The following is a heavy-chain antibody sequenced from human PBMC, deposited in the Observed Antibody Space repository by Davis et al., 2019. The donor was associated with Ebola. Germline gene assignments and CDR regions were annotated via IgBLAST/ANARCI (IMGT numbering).Heavy chain of an antibody. V-gene: IGHV4-4*02. Sequence: SETLSLTCAVSGGSISSSNWWSWVRQPPGKGLEWIGEIYHSGSTNYNPSLKSRVTISVDKSKNQFSLKLSSVTAADTAVYYCARVFGPRWELRLDYWGQGTLVTVSS. CDR2: IYHSGST. CDR3: ARVFGPRWELRLDY. D-gene: IGHD1-26*01. CDR1: GGSISSSNW. J-gene: IGHJ4*02.